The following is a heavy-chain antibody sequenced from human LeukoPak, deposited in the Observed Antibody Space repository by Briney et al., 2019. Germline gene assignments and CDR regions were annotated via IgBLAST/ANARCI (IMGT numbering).Heavy chain of an antibody. J-gene: IGHJ4*02. CDR1: GFTFSYVW. CDR2: IASAAHGGTT. Sequence: GGSLRLSCAASGFTFSYVWMSWVRQAPGKGLERVARIASAAHGGTTDYAAPVKGRFTISRDDSKDTLYLQMNSLQTEDTAVYYCSEGLDYWGQGTLVTVSS. CDR3: SEGLDY. V-gene: IGHV3-15*04.